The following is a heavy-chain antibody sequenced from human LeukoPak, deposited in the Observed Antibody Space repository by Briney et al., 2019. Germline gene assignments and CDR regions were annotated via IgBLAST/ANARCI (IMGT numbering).Heavy chain of an antibody. V-gene: IGHV3-23*01. CDR3: AKEVMGHYYDSR. Sequence: GGSLRLSCAASGFTFSTYAVNWVRQAPGKGLEWVSTISGSGGSTYYADSVKGRFTISRDNSKNTLYLQMNSLRAEDTAVYYCAKEVMGHYYDSRGGQGTLVTVSS. J-gene: IGHJ4*02. CDR1: GFTFSTYA. CDR2: ISGSGGST. D-gene: IGHD3-22*01.